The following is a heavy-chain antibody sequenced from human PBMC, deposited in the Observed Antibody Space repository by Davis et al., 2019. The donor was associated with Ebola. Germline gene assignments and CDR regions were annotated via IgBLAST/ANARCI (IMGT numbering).Heavy chain of an antibody. CDR3: ASGPANVFGAFDS. CDR1: GFTFSSYA. Sequence: GGSLRLSCTASGFTFSSYAMNWVRRAPGKGLEWVSGIGGSGDSTHYADSVKGRFTISRDISKNTLYLQMNSLRAEDTAVYYCASGPANVFGAFDSWGQGTLVTVSS. CDR2: IGGSGDST. V-gene: IGHV3-23*01. D-gene: IGHD3-16*01. J-gene: IGHJ4*02.